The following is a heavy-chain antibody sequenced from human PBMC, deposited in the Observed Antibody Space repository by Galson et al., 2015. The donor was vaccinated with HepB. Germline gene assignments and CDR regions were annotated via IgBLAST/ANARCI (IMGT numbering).Heavy chain of an antibody. V-gene: IGHV4-30-2*01. CDR3: ARFGPGIGVFDI. CDR2: IYHSGST. D-gene: IGHD3-10*01. CDR1: GGSISSGGYS. Sequence: TLSLTCAVSGGSISSGGYSWSWIRQPPGKGLEWIGYIYHSGSTYYNPSLKSRVTISVDRSKNQFSLKLSSVTAADTAVYYCARFGPGIGVFDIWGQGTMVTVSS. J-gene: IGHJ3*02.